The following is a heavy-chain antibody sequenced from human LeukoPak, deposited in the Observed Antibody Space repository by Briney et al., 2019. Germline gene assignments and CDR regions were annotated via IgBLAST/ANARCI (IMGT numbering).Heavy chain of an antibody. J-gene: IGHJ5*02. CDR1: GGSISSYY. V-gene: IGHV4-59*08. Sequence: SETLSLTCTVSGGSISSYYWSWIRQPPGKGLEWIGYIYYSGSTNYNPSLKSRVTISVDTSKNQFSLKLSSVTAADTAVYYCARHSATISRMVRGVRGWFDPWGQGTLVTVSS. CDR2: IYYSGST. CDR3: ARHSATISRMVRGVRGWFDP. D-gene: IGHD3-10*01.